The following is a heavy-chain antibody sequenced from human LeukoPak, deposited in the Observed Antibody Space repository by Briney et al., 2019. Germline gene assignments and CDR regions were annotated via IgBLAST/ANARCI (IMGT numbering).Heavy chain of an antibody. CDR3: ARLTNYDFWSGYYRTFDY. Sequence: SECLSLTWTVAGASISSSSYYWGWIRQPPGKGLEWVVSIYYSGSTYYNPSLESRATISVDTSKNQFSLKLSSVTAADTAVYYCARLTNYDFWSGYYRTFDYWGQGTLVTASS. J-gene: IGHJ4*02. CDR1: GASISSSSYY. D-gene: IGHD3-3*01. CDR2: IYYSGST. V-gene: IGHV4-39*01.